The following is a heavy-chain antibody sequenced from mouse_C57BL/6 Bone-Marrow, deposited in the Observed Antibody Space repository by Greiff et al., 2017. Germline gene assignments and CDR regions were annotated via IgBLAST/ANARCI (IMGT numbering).Heavy chain of an antibody. CDR1: GYTFTSYG. Sequence: QVQLQQSGAELARPGASVKLSCKASGYTFTSYGISWVKQRPGQGLEWIGEIHPSSGNTNYNQKFKGKATLTADKSSSTAYMQLRSLTSEDSAVXYCARYYYYDYYYAMDYWGQGTSVTVSS. J-gene: IGHJ4*01. CDR3: ARYYYYDYYYAMDY. D-gene: IGHD1-1*02. V-gene: IGHV1-81*01. CDR2: IHPSSGNT.